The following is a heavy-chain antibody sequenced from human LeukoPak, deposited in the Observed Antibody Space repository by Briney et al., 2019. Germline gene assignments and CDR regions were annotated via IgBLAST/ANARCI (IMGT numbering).Heavy chain of an antibody. CDR3: ARLLIVGTNYDY. CDR2: INGGGANI. V-gene: IGHV3-48*03. CDR1: GFTFSNYE. Sequence: GGSLRLSCAASGFTFSNYEMNWVRQAPGKGLEWVSYINGGGANICYADSVQGRFTISRDNAKNSLYLQMNNLRVEDTAVYYCARLLIVGTNYDYWGQGTLVTVSS. J-gene: IGHJ4*02. D-gene: IGHD1-26*01.